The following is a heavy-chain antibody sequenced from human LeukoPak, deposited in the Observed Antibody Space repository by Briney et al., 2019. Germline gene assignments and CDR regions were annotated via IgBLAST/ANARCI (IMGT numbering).Heavy chain of an antibody. J-gene: IGHJ4*02. CDR3: AKLGRGSMVRGVIFDY. CDR2: ISGSGGST. D-gene: IGHD3-10*01. CDR1: GFTFSSYG. Sequence: GGSLRLSCAASGFTFSSYGMTWVRQAPGKGLEWVSGISGSGGSTYYADSVKGRFTISRDNSKNTLYLQMNSLRVEDTAVYYCAKLGRGSMVRGVIFDYWGQGTLVTVSS. V-gene: IGHV3-23*01.